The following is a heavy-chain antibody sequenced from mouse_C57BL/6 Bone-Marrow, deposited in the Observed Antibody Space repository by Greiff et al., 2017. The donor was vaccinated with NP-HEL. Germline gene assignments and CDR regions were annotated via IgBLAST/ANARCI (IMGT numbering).Heavy chain of an antibody. J-gene: IGHJ4*01. V-gene: IGHV2-5*01. D-gene: IGHD1-1*01. Sequence: VKLVESGPGLVQPSQSLSITCTVSGFSLTSYGVHWVRQSPGKGLEWLGVIWRGGSTDYNAAFMSRLSITKDNSKSQVFFKMNSLQADDTAIYYCAKKTVVAEGDAMDYWGQGTSVTVSS. CDR1: GFSLTSYG. CDR2: IWRGGST. CDR3: AKKTVVAEGDAMDY.